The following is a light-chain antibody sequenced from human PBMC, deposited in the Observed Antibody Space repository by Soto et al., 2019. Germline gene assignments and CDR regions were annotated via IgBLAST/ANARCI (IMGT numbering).Light chain of an antibody. CDR1: SSDVGGYNY. CDR3: SSYTSTRTRDV. CDR2: DVS. Sequence: QSVLTQPASVSGSPGQSITISCTGTSSDVGGYNYVSWYQQHPGKAPKLMIYDVSNRPSGVSNRFSGSKSGNTASLTISGLQAEDETDYYCSSYTSTRTRDVLGTGTKVTVL. J-gene: IGLJ1*01. V-gene: IGLV2-14*01.